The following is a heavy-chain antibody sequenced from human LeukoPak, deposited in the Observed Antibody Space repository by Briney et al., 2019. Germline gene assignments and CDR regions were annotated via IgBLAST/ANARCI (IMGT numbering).Heavy chain of an antibody. J-gene: IGHJ6*02. Sequence: SETLSLTCAVYGGSFSGYYWSWIRQPPGKGLEWIGEINHSGSTNYNPSLKSRVTISVDTSKNQFSLKPSSVTAADTAVYYCARGVATIFGNYYYGMDVWGQGTTVTVSS. V-gene: IGHV4-34*01. CDR1: GGSFSGYY. CDR3: ARGVATIFGNYYYGMDV. CDR2: INHSGST. D-gene: IGHD3-3*01.